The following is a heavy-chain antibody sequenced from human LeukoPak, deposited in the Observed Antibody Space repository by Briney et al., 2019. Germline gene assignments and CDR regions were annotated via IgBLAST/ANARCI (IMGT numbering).Heavy chain of an antibody. Sequence: SETLSLTCTVSGGSIRSSSYDWGWIRQPPGKGLEWIGSIYYSGSTYYNPSLKSRVTISVDTSKNQFSLKLSSVTAADTAVYYCARHGHCEIDYWGQGTLVTVSS. J-gene: IGHJ4*02. CDR1: GGSIRSSSYD. CDR2: IYYSGST. V-gene: IGHV4-39*01. CDR3: ARHGHCEIDY.